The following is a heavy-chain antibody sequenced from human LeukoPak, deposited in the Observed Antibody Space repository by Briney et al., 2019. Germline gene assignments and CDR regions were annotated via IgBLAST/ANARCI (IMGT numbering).Heavy chain of an antibody. Sequence: GGSLRLSCAASGLIFSSYAMSWVRQAPGKGLEWVSGISGSGGSTYYADSVKGRVTISRDNSKNTLYLQMNSLRVEDTAVFYCAKVRDGRSTGGTYYYYMDVWGEGTTVTVSS. V-gene: IGHV3-23*01. D-gene: IGHD1-26*01. J-gene: IGHJ6*03. CDR1: GLIFSSYA. CDR3: AKVRDGRSTGGTYYYYMDV. CDR2: ISGSGGST.